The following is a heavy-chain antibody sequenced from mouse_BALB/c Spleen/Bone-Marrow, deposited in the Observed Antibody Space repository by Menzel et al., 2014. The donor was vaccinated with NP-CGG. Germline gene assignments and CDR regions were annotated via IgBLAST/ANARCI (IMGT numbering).Heavy chain of an antibody. CDR2: IWSGGST. CDR1: GFSLTSSG. V-gene: IGHV2-2*02. CDR3: ARTYYYGMDY. Sequence: VQLVESGPGLVQPSQSLSITCTVSGFSLTSSGVHWVRQSPGKGLEWLGVIWSGGSTDYNAAFISSLSISKDNSKSXVFLKMNSLQANDTAIYYCARTYYYGMDYWGQGTSVTVSS. J-gene: IGHJ4*01.